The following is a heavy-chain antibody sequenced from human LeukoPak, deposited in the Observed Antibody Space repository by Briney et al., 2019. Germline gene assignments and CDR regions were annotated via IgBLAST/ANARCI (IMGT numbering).Heavy chain of an antibody. V-gene: IGHV3-30*04. J-gene: IGHJ6*03. D-gene: IGHD2-15*01. CDR3: ARGRYCSGGSCYSWYNYYYMDV. CDR2: ISYDGGNK. Sequence: GGSLRLSCAASGFTFSSHGMHWVRQAPGKGLAWVAVISYDGGNKYYADSVKGRLTISRDNSRNTLYLQMNSLRADDTAVYYCARGRYCSGGSCYSWYNYYYMDVWGKGTTVIVSS. CDR1: GFTFSSHG.